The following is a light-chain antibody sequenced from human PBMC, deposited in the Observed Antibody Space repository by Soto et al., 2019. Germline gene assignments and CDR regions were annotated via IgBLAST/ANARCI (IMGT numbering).Light chain of an antibody. CDR1: QTISSW. V-gene: IGKV1-5*03. CDR2: KAS. J-gene: IGKJ1*01. Sequence: MTQSPSTLFGSVGGRGSITCRASQTISSWLAWYQQKPGKAPKLLIYKASTLKSGVPSRFSGSGSGTEFTLTISSLQPDDFATYYCQHYNSYSEAFGQGTKV. CDR3: QHYNSYSEA.